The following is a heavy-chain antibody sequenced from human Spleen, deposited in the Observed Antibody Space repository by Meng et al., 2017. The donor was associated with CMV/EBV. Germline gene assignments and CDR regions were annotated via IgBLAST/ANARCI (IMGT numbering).Heavy chain of an antibody. D-gene: IGHD1/OR15-1a*01. J-gene: IGHJ6*02. Sequence: GESLKISCEASGFTFSSYAMSWVRQAPGKGLEWVSAISGIGGSTYYGDSVKGRFTVSRDKSKNTLYLQMDSLRVEDTAIYYCAKNTQQQGRSYYYYGMDVWGQGTTVTVSS. V-gene: IGHV3-23*01. CDR1: GFTFSSYA. CDR2: ISGIGGST. CDR3: AKNTQQQGRSYYYYGMDV.